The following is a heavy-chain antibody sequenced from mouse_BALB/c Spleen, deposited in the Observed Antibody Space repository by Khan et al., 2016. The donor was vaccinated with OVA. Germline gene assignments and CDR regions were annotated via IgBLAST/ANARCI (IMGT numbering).Heavy chain of an antibody. Sequence: VQLQQSGPELVKPGASVKISCKTSGYTFTEYTLHWVKQSHGKSLEWVGVINPKNGVTSYNQKFKGKATLTVDKSSSTAYMEFRSLTSEDSVVYYCARDAGRYWGQGTSVTVSS. CDR3: ARDAGRY. J-gene: IGHJ4*01. CDR2: INPKNGVT. CDR1: GYTFTEYT. V-gene: IGHV1-18*01. D-gene: IGHD3-3*01.